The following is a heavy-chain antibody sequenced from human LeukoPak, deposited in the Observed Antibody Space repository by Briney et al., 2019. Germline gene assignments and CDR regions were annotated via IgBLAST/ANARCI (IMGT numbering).Heavy chain of an antibody. J-gene: IGHJ5*02. D-gene: IGHD3-22*01. Sequence: ASVKVSCKASGYTFTRYYMHWVRQAPGQGLEWMGIISPSGETTSYAQKFQGRVTMTRDTSTRTVYLDLSSLRSEDTAVYYCARGRDYYAVSGYHNWFDAWGQGILVTVSS. CDR3: ARGRDYYAVSGYHNWFDA. CDR1: GYTFTRYY. V-gene: IGHV1-46*01. CDR2: ISPSGETT.